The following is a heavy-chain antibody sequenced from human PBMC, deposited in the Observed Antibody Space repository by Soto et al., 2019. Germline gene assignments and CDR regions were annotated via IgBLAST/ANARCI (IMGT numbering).Heavy chain of an antibody. CDR1: GFTFSSYG. D-gene: IGHD4-17*01. CDR2: ISYDGSNK. CDR3: AKEKATVTTPYYYYGMDV. V-gene: IGHV3-30*18. Sequence: QVQLVESGGGVVQPGRSLRLSCAASGFTFSSYGMHWVRQAPGKGLEWVAVISYDGSNKYYADSVKGRFTISRDNSKNTXXLQMNSLRAEDTAVYYCAKEKATVTTPYYYYGMDVWGQGTTVTVSS. J-gene: IGHJ6*02.